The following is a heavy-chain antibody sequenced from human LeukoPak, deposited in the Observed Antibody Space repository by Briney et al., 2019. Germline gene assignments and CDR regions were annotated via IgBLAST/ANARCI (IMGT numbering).Heavy chain of an antibody. Sequence: SVKVSCKASGGTFSSYAINWVRQAPGQGLEWLGGIIPIFGTANYAQKFQGRVTITADESTSTAYMELSSLRFEDTAVYYCARDMKYYYDSSGHHGFDPWGQGTLVTVSS. D-gene: IGHD3-22*01. CDR2: IIPIFGTA. CDR3: ARDMKYYYDSSGHHGFDP. CDR1: GGTFSSYA. V-gene: IGHV1-69*13. J-gene: IGHJ5*02.